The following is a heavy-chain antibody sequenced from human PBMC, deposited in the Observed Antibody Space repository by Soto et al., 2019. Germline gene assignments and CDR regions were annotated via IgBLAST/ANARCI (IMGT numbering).Heavy chain of an antibody. Sequence: EVQLLESGGGLVQPGGSLRLSCAASGFTFSSYAMSWVRQAPGKGLEWVSAISGSGGSTYYADSVKGRFTISRDNSKNTLYLQMNSLRAEDTAVYYCAKDRSTPGEAFTYDYGDYQFDYWGQGTLVTVSS. V-gene: IGHV3-23*01. D-gene: IGHD4-17*01. CDR1: GFTFSSYA. CDR2: ISGSGGST. CDR3: AKDRSTPGEAFTYDYGDYQFDY. J-gene: IGHJ4*02.